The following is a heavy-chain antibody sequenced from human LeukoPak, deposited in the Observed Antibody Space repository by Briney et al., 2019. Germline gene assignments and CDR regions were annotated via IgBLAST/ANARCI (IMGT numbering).Heavy chain of an antibody. CDR2: ISYDGSNK. CDR3: AKEGGYSYGPAGWENAFDI. J-gene: IGHJ3*02. Sequence: GGSLRLSCAASGFTFSSYGMHWVRQAPGKGLEWVAVISYDGSNKYYADSVKGRFTISRDNSKNTLYLQMNSLRAEDTAVYYCAKEGGYSYGPAGWENAFDIWGQGKMVTASS. V-gene: IGHV3-30*18. CDR1: GFTFSSYG. D-gene: IGHD5-18*01.